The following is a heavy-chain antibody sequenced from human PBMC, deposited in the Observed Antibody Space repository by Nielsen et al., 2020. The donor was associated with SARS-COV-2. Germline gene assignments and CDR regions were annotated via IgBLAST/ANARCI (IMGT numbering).Heavy chain of an antibody. D-gene: IGHD3-10*01. CDR1: GYTFTSYD. Sequence: ASVQVSCKASGYTFTSYDINWVRQATGQGLEWMGWMNPNSGNTGYAQKFQGRVTMTRNTSISTAYMELSRLRSDDTAVYYCARDLNLGMVRGHFDYWGQGTLVTVSS. J-gene: IGHJ4*02. V-gene: IGHV1-8*01. CDR3: ARDLNLGMVRGHFDY. CDR2: MNPNSGNT.